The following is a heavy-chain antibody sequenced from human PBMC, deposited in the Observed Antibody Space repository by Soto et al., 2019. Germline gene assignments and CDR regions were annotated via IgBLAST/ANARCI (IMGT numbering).Heavy chain of an antibody. J-gene: IGHJ4*02. CDR2: IYYSGST. Sequence: SETLSLTCTVSGGSISSSSYYWGWIRQPPGKGLEWIGSIYYSGSTYYNPSLKSRITISVDTSKNQFSLKLSSVTAADTAVYYCARQEIRYNFDYWGQGTLVTVSS. CDR3: ARQEIRYNFDY. D-gene: IGHD2-2*02. CDR1: GGSISSSSYY. V-gene: IGHV4-39*01.